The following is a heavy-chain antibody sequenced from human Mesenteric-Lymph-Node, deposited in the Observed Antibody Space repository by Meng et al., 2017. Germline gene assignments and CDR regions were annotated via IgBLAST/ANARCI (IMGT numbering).Heavy chain of an antibody. J-gene: IGHJ2*01. CDR3: ARAPPRWYFDL. V-gene: IGHV3-20*04. CDR1: GFTFDDYG. CDR2: INWNGGST. Sequence: GQWVDVGGGVVRPGGSLGLSCAASGFTFDDYGMSWVRQAPGKGLEWVSGINWNGGSTGYADSVKGRFTISRDNAKNSLYLQMNSLRAEDTALYYCARAPPRWYFDLWGRGTLVTVPS.